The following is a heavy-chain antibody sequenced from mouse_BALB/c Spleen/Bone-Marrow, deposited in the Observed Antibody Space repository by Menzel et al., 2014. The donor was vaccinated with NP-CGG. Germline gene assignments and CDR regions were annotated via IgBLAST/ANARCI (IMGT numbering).Heavy chain of an antibody. D-gene: IGHD3-1*01. CDR3: ARRGSAYVEGFAY. Sequence: LVKTGASVKISCKASGYSFTGYYMHWVKQSHGKSLEWIAYISCSNGTTNYNQTFRGKATFTADTSSSTADRQSNSLTSEDSAVYYCARRGSAYVEGFAYWGQGTLGTVSA. CDR1: GYSFTGYY. CDR2: ISCSNGTT. V-gene: IGHV1S34*01. J-gene: IGHJ3*01.